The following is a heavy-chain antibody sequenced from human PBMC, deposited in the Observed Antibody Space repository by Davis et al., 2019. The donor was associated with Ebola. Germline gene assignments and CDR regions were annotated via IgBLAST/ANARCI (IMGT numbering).Heavy chain of an antibody. J-gene: IGHJ4*02. CDR1: GFTFDDYA. CDR2: ISWNSGSI. V-gene: IGHV3-9*01. Sequence: GGSLRLSCAASGFTFDDYAMHWVRQAPGKGLEWVSGISWNSGSIGYADSVKGRFTISRDNAKNSLYLQMNSLRAEDTALYYCAQAYSSSWYGAFDYWGQGTLVTASS. CDR3: AQAYSSSWYGAFDY. D-gene: IGHD6-13*01.